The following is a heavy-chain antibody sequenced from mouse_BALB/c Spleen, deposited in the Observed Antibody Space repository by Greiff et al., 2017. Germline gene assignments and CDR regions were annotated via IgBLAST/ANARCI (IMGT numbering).Heavy chain of an antibody. D-gene: IGHD1-1*01. CDR3: TRGYGSSYAMDY. J-gene: IGHJ4*01. CDR2: IRLKSNNYAT. Sequence: EVKVEESGGGLVQPGGSMKLSCVASGFTFSNYWMNWVRQSPEKGLEWVAEIRLKSNNYATHYAESVKGSFTISRDDSKSSVYLQMNNLRAEDTGIYYCTRGYGSSYAMDYWGQGTSVTVSS. CDR1: GFTFSNYW. V-gene: IGHV6-6*02.